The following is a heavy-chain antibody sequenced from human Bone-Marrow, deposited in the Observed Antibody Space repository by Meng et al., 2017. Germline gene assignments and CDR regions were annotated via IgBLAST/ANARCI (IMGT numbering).Heavy chain of an antibody. CDR3: ARGAYYGSGSYECFDY. J-gene: IGHJ4*02. V-gene: IGHV3-23*01. Sequence: GESLKISCAASGFTFSSYAMSWVRQAPGKGLEWVSAISGSGGSTYYADSVKGRFTISRDNSKNTLYLQMNSLRAEDTAVYYCARGAYYGSGSYECFDYWGQGTLVTVSS. CDR2: ISGSGGST. CDR1: GFTFSSYA. D-gene: IGHD3-10*01.